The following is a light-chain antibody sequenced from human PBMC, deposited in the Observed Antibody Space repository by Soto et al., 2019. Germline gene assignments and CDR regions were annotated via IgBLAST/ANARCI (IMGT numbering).Light chain of an antibody. CDR1: QSVTYN. J-gene: IGKJ1*01. Sequence: ELVMTQSPGTLIASTWERVTLSCRATQSVTYNLAWYQQKPGQAPRLLIYGASTRATGIPARFSGRGSGTEFSLTITSLQSEDFAVYYCQQYNDWLWTFGQGTKVDIK. V-gene: IGKV3-15*01. CDR2: GAS. CDR3: QQYNDWLWT.